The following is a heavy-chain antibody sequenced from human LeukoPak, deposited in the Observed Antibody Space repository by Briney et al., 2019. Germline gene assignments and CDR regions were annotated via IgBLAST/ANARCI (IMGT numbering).Heavy chain of an antibody. Sequence: GGSLRLSCAASGFAFSFYAMSWLRQPPGKGLEWVSTINANSGTTSYAASVRGRFTISRDNSKNTLYLQVNTLRADDTATYYCARPISGGLAVTADWFHPWGQGTLVVVSS. CDR3: ARPISGGLAVTADWFHP. V-gene: IGHV3-23*01. J-gene: IGHJ5*01. CDR2: INANSGTT. CDR1: GFAFSFYA. D-gene: IGHD6-19*01.